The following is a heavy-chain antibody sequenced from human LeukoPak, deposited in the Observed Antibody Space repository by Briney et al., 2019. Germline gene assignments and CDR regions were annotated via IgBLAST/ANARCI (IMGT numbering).Heavy chain of an antibody. J-gene: IGHJ4*02. Sequence: SETLSLTCTISRGSISTYYWSWIRQPPGKGLEWIGDISTGGSTNYHPSLKSRVTISVDTSKNQFSLNLSSVTAADTAVYYCARRRTTGTTGYFDYWGQGSLVTVSS. D-gene: IGHD1-1*01. CDR2: ISTGGST. CDR1: RGSISTYY. CDR3: ARRRTTGTTGYFDY. V-gene: IGHV4-4*09.